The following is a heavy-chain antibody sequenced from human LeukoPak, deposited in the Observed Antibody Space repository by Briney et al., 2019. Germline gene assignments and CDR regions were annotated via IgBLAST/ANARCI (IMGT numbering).Heavy chain of an antibody. CDR1: GFTSSTNW. CDR2: IRQDGSEK. Sequence: GGSLRLSCADSGFTSSTNWMSWVRQAPGKGLEWVANIRQDGSEKYYVDSVKGRFTISRDNAKNSLYLQMNSLRAEATAVYYCARGYMWGQGILVTVSS. CDR3: ARGYM. D-gene: IGHD5-18*01. V-gene: IGHV3-7*01. J-gene: IGHJ4*02.